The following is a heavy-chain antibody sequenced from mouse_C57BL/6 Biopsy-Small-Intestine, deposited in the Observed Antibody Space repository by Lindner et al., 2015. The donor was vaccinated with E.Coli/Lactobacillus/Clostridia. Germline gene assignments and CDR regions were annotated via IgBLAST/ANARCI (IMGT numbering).Heavy chain of an antibody. V-gene: IGHV1S61*01. D-gene: IGHD3-3*01. CDR3: ARSHQKGLEY. Sequence: SVKVSCKASGYTFTNYYMHWVRQAPGQGLEWMGIFNPGGAGTRYARKFQGRLTMTRDTSTSTVFMELSSLRSDDTAVYYCARSHQKGLEYWGQGTLVTVSS. CDR1: GYTFTNYY. J-gene: IGHJ4*01. CDR2: FNPGGAGT.